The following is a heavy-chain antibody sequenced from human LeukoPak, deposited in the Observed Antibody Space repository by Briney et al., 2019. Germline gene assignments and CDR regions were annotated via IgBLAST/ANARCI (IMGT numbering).Heavy chain of an antibody. V-gene: IGHV4-34*01. CDR3: ATPQRDTVRYFDL. D-gene: IGHD4-17*01. J-gene: IGHJ2*01. CDR1: GGSFSTYY. CDR2: ITHSGST. Sequence: SETLSLTCAVYGGSFSTYYWSWIRQPPGKGLEWIGEITHSGSTNYSPSLKSRVTISLDMSKNQFSLRLTSVTAAVTAVYYCATPQRDTVRYFDLWGRGTLVTVSS.